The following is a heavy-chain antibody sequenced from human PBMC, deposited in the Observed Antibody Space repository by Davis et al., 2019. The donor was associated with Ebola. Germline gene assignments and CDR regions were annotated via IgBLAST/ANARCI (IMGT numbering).Heavy chain of an antibody. D-gene: IGHD2-2*02. J-gene: IGHJ4*02. CDR3: ARQGCSSTSCYTDLFFGVTPNFDY. CDR1: GYSFTSYW. CDR2: IYPGDSDT. V-gene: IGHV5-51*01. Sequence: GESLKISCKGSGYSFTSYWIGWVRQMPGKGLEWMGIIYPGDSDTRYSPSFQGQVTISADKSISTAYLQWSSLKASDTAMYYCARQGCSSTSCYTDLFFGVTPNFDYWGQGTRVTVSS.